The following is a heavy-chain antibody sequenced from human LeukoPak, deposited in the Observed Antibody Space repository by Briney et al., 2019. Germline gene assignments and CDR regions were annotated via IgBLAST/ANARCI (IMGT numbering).Heavy chain of an antibody. V-gene: IGHV3-21*01. CDR3: AAYSGSYPEYFQY. CDR1: GFTLSTYN. CDR2: ISTSSSYI. J-gene: IGHJ1*01. Sequence: AGGSLRLSCAASGFTLSTYNMKWVRQAPRKGLEWVSSISTSSSYIYYADSVKGRFTISRDNARNSLYLQMNSLRAEDTAVYYCAAYSGSYPEYFQYWGQGILVTVSS. D-gene: IGHD1-26*01.